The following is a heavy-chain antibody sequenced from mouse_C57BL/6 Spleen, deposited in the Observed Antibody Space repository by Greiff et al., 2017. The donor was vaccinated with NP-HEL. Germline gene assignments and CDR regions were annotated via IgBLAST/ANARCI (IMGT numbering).Heavy chain of an antibody. J-gene: IGHJ4*01. Sequence: DVMLVESGGGLVKPGGSLKLSCAASGFTFSSYTMSWVRQTPEQRLEWVATISGGGGNTYYPDSVKGRFAISRDNAKNTLYLQMSSLRSEDTALYYCARRDGYYEIYSAMDYWGQGTSVTVAS. CDR2: ISGGGGNT. D-gene: IGHD2-3*01. CDR1: GFTFSSYT. CDR3: ARRDGYYEIYSAMDY. V-gene: IGHV5-9*01.